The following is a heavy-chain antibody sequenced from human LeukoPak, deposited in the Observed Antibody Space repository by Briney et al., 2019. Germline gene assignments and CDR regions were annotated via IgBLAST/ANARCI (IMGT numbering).Heavy chain of an antibody. CDR1: GGTFSSYA. D-gene: IGHD1-26*01. CDR3: ARGPQVGAFDL. J-gene: IGHJ3*01. CDR2: IIPIFGTA. V-gene: IGHV1-69*13. Sequence: SVNVSCKASGGTFSSYAISWVRQAPGQGLEWMGGIIPIFGTANYAQKFQGRDTITADESTSTAYMELSSLRSEDTAVYYCARGPQVGAFDLWGQGTMVTVSS.